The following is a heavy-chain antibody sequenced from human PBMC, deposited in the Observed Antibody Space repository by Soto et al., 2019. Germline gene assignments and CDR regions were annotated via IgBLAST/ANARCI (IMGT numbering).Heavy chain of an antibody. D-gene: IGHD3-16*02. CDR2: IIPIFGTA. J-gene: IGHJ5*02. Sequence: QVQLVQSGAEVKKPGSSVKVSCRASGGTFRSYAITWGRQAPGQGLEWMGGIIPIFGTANYAQKFQGRVTITADESTSTAYMELSSLRSEDTAVYYCARDKNVWGSYRYLGFDPWGQGTLVTVSS. V-gene: IGHV1-69*01. CDR3: ARDKNVWGSYRYLGFDP. CDR1: GGTFRSYA.